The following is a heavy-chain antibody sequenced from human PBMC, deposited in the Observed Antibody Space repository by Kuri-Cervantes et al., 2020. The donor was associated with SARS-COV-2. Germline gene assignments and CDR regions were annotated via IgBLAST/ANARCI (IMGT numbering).Heavy chain of an antibody. Sequence: GSLRLSCTVSGGPMSRYYWSWVRQSPGKGLEWIGYMYYSGSTNYNPSLKSRVTISVDTSKNQFSLKLSSVTAADTAVYYCARNGGLGVSWQYYYYYMDVWGKGNTV. D-gene: IGHD6-13*01. CDR1: GGPMSRYY. V-gene: IGHV4-59*01. CDR2: MYYSGST. CDR3: ARNGGLGVSWQYYYYYMDV. J-gene: IGHJ6*03.